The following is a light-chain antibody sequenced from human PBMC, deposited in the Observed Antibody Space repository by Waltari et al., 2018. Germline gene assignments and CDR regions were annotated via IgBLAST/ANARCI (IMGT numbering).Light chain of an antibody. Sequence: DIQMTQSPSSLSASVGDRVTITCRASQSISSQNIYSYLNWYQQKPGKAPKLLIYAASSLQNGVPSRFSGSGSGTDFTLTINSLQPEDFATYYCQQSYSTPRTFGQGTKLEIK. J-gene: IGKJ2*01. CDR2: AAS. V-gene: IGKV1-39*01. CDR3: QQSYSTPRT. CDR1: QSISSQNIYSY.